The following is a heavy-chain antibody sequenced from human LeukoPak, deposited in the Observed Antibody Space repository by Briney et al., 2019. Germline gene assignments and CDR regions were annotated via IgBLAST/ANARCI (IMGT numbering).Heavy chain of an antibody. J-gene: IGHJ4*02. CDR1: GGSFSGYY. CDR2: INHSGST. CDR3: ARGGIAVAAADY. V-gene: IGHV4-34*01. Sequence: PSETLSLTCAVYGGSFSGYYWSWIRHPPGKGLEWIGEINHSGSTNYNPSLKSRVTISVDTSKNQFSLKLSSVTAADTAVYYCARGGIAVAAADYWGQGTLATVSS. D-gene: IGHD6-19*01.